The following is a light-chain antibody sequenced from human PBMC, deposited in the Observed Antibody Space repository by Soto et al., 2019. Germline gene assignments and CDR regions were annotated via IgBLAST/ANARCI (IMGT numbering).Light chain of an antibody. CDR3: QQYNSYPLT. Sequence: DIQMTQSPSTLSASVGDRVTITCRASQSISRLLAWYQQKQGRAPTLLIYKASTLESGVPSRFSGSGSGTEFSLTISSLQPDDFATYYCQQYNSYPLTFGQGTRLEIK. J-gene: IGKJ5*01. V-gene: IGKV1-5*03. CDR2: KAS. CDR1: QSISRL.